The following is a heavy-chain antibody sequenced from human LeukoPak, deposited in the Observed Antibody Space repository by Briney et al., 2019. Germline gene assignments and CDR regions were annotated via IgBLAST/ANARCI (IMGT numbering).Heavy chain of an antibody. V-gene: IGHV3-7*01. Sequence: GGSLRLSCAASGFTFSDYWMTWVRQAPGKGLEWVGNIKKDGSEKYYVESLKGRFTISRDNVKNSLYLQMNSLRVEDTAVHYCARDLQDGVPTAYWGRGTLVIVS. D-gene: IGHD4-17*01. J-gene: IGHJ4*02. CDR1: GFTFSDYW. CDR3: ARDLQDGVPTAY. CDR2: IKKDGSEK.